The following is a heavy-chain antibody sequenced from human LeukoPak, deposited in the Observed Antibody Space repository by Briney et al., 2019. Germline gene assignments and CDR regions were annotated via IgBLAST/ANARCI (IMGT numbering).Heavy chain of an antibody. CDR2: TGSTGVST. J-gene: IGHJ4*02. CDR3: AKDPGVVPAHYFDY. CDR1: GFAFSSYA. D-gene: IGHD2-2*01. V-gene: IGHV3-23*01. Sequence: GGSLRLSCAASGFAFSSYAMNWVRQAPGKGLEWVSATGSTGVSTFYADSVKGRFTVSRDNSKNTLSLQMNSLRAEDTAVYYCAKDPGVVPAHYFDYWGQGILVTVSS.